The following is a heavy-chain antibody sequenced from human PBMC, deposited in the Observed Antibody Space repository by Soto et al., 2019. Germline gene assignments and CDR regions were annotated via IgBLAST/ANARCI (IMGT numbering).Heavy chain of an antibody. D-gene: IGHD2-15*01. J-gene: IGHJ4*02. V-gene: IGHV1-69*14. CDR2: IIPIFGTT. CDR1: GDIFSGYS. Sequence: QVQLVQSGAEVKKPGSSVKVSCKTSGDIFSGYSISWVRQAPGQGLEWMGGIIPIFGTTNYAQRFHGRVTITADKSTITGYMELYSQKSEDTAVYYCARDLGCGADPGDYCGQATLVTVSS. CDR3: ARDLGCGADPGDY.